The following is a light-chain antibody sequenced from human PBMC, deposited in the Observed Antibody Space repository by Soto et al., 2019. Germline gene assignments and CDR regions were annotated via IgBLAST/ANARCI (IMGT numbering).Light chain of an antibody. V-gene: IGKV3D-11*01. CDR2: DAS. CDR3: QHLSNWRCT. J-gene: IGKJ2*01. Sequence: EIVLTQSPATLSLSPGERATLSCRASQHISNYLAWYQQKPGQAPRLLIYDASNRATGIPARFSGSGPGTDFTFTISSLEPEDFAVYYCQHLSNWRCTFGQGTKLEIK. CDR1: QHISNY.